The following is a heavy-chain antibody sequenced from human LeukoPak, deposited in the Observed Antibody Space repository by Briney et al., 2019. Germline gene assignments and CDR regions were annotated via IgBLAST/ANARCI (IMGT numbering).Heavy chain of an antibody. V-gene: IGHV3-23*01. D-gene: IGHD5-24*01. CDR2: ISGSGGST. CDR1: GFTFSSYA. CDR3: AKDRSYNSYFDY. Sequence: GGSLRLSCAASGFTFSSYAMSWVRQAPGKGLEWVSAISGSGGSTYYADSVKGRFTISRDNSKNTLYLQMNSLRPEDTALYYCAKDRSYNSYFDYWGQGTLVTV. J-gene: IGHJ4*02.